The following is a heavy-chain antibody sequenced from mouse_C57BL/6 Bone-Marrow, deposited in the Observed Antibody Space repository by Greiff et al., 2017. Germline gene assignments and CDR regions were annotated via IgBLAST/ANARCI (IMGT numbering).Heavy chain of an antibody. CDR2: INSDGGST. CDR1: EFDIPYPY. CDR3: AIITT. D-gene: IGHD1-1*01. J-gene: IGHJ4*01. Sequence: EVMLVQSGAGLVQPGDSLKFSCASNEFDIPYPYMPWVRQTPEKSLELVATINSDGGSTNYPATMQSRFIISRDTTKKTLYLQMSSLRSEDTALYYCAIITTWGQGTSVTVSA. V-gene: IGHV5-2*03.